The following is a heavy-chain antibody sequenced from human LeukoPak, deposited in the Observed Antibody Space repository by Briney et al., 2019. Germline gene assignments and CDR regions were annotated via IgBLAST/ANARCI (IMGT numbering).Heavy chain of an antibody. CDR3: ARVQAVAGHFDY. V-gene: IGHV4-59*01. CDR2: IYYSGST. Sequence: SETLSLTXTVSGGSNSSYYWSWIRQPPGKGLERIGYIYYSGSTNYNPSLKSRVTISVDTSKNQFSLKLSSVTAADTAVYYCARVQAVAGHFDYWGQGTLVTVSS. D-gene: IGHD6-19*01. CDR1: GGSNSSYY. J-gene: IGHJ4*02.